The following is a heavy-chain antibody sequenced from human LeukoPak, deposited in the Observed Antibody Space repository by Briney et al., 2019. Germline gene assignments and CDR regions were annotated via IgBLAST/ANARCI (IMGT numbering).Heavy chain of an antibody. D-gene: IGHD7-27*01. CDR2: IYYSGST. J-gene: IGHJ3*02. V-gene: IGHV4-59*01. Sequence: PSETLSLTCTVSGGSISSYYWSWIRQPPGKGLEWIGYIYYSGSTNYNPSLKSRVTISVDTSKNQFSLKLSSVTAADTAVYYCARVVTNWGAHDAFDIWGQGTMVTVSS. CDR3: ARVVTNWGAHDAFDI. CDR1: GGSISSYY.